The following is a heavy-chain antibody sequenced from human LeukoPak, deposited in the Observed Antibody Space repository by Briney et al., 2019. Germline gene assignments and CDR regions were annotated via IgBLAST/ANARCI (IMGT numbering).Heavy chain of an antibody. Sequence: GGSLRLSCVASGFTFGNFWMSWVRQAPGKGPEWVANIKEDGSEKYYVDSVRGRFTISGDNAKNSLYLQMNSLRAEDTGVYFCRPGHYDSYAWDQGTLVTVSS. J-gene: IGHJ5*02. CDR2: IKEDGSEK. D-gene: IGHD5-12*01. CDR1: GFTFGNFW. V-gene: IGHV3-7*01. CDR3: RPGHYDSYA.